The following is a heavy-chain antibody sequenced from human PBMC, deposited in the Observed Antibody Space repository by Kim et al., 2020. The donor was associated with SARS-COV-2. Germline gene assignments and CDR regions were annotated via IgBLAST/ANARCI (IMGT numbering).Heavy chain of an antibody. J-gene: IGHJ4*02. V-gene: IGHV3-23*01. D-gene: IGHD6-13*01. Sequence: DSVKGRFTISRDNSKNTLYLQMNSLRTEDTAIYYCAKASLWDIVAAGLHYWGQGTLVTVSS. CDR3: AKASLWDIVAAGLHY.